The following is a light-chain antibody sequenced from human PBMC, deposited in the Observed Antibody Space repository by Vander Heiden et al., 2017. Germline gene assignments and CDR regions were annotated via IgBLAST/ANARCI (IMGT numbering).Light chain of an antibody. J-gene: IGKJ1*01. Sequence: DIQMTQSPSSLSASVGDRVTVTCRASQGISNLLAWYQQKPGKVPKLLIYAASTLQSGVPSRFSGRGSGTDFTLTISSLQAEDVATYYCQKDDSAPGTFGQATKVKMK. CDR2: AAS. CDR1: QGISNL. V-gene: IGKV1-27*01. CDR3: QKDDSAPGT.